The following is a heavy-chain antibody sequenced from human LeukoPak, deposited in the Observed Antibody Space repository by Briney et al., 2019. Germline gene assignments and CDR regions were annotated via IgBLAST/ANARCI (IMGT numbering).Heavy chain of an antibody. D-gene: IGHD3-3*01. CDR3: ARDEGFWSGSDY. V-gene: IGHV3-30-3*01. CDR1: GFTFSSYP. Sequence: GGSLRLSCAASGFTFSSYPLHWVRQAPGKGLEWVTLISYDGSKIYYADSVKGRFTISRDNAKNSLYLQMNSLRVEDTAVYYCARDEGFWSGSDYWGQGTLVTVSS. J-gene: IGHJ4*02. CDR2: ISYDGSKI.